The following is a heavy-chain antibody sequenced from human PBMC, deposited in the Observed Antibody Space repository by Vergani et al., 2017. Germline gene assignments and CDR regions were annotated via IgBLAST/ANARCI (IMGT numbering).Heavy chain of an antibody. D-gene: IGHD1-26*01. V-gene: IGHV1-46*02. CDR2: LNPTTGHT. CDR3: AREVRKELLYYYYYGMDG. J-gene: IGHJ6*02. CDR1: GYIFKNYY. Sequence: VQLVQSGAEVRKPGASVTVSCTASGYIFKNYYIHWLRQAPGQAFEWMGILNPTTGHTTSAQKFQGRVTMTRDTSTSTVYMELSSLRSEDTAVYYCAREVRKELLYYYYYGMDGWGQGTTVTVSS.